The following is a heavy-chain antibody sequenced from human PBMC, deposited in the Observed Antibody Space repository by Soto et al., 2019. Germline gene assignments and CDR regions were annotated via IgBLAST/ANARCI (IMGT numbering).Heavy chain of an antibody. J-gene: IGHJ4*02. Sequence: QITLNESGPTQVKPRQTLTLTCTFSGFSLTTSGVGVGWIRQSPGKAPEWLALIYWDDDKRYSPSLKSRLTITKDTSTNQVVLTMADLVPADTATYYCAHRVLRTVFGLVTTTAIYFDFWGQGTPVAVSS. V-gene: IGHV2-5*02. CDR2: IYWDDDK. CDR3: AHRVLRTVFGLVTTTAIYFDF. D-gene: IGHD3-3*01. CDR1: GFSLTTSGVG.